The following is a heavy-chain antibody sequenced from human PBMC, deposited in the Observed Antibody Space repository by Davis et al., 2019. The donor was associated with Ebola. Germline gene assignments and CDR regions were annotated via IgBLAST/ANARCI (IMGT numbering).Heavy chain of an antibody. CDR3: ARWGSHAVGMDV. Sequence: MPSATLSLTCAVYGGSFSGYYWSWIRQPPGKGLEWIGEINHSGSTNYNPSLKSRVTISVDTSKNQFSLKLSSVTAADTAVYYCARWGSHAVGMDVWGQGTTVTVSS. V-gene: IGHV4-34*01. CDR1: GGSFSGYY. CDR2: INHSGST. D-gene: IGHD3-16*01. J-gene: IGHJ6*02.